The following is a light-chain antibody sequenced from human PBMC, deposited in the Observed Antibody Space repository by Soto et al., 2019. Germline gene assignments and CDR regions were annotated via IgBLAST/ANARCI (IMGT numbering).Light chain of an antibody. V-gene: IGLV1-44*01. CDR3: AAWDDSLNGFYV. CDR2: SNN. CDR1: SSNIGSNT. J-gene: IGLJ1*01. Sequence: QPVLTQPPSASGTPGQRVTISCSGSSSNIGSNTVNWYQQLPGTAPKLLIYSNNQRPSGVPDRFSGSKSGTSASLAISGLQSEDEADYYCAAWDDSLNGFYVFGTGTKSPS.